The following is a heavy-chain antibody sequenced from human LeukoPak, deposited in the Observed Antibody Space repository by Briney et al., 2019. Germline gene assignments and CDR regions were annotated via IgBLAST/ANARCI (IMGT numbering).Heavy chain of an antibody. CDR3: ARVHEQWLVLDY. Sequence: KPSETLSLTCTVSGGSISSYYWSWIRQPPGKGLEWIGYIYYSGSTNYNPSLKSRVTISVDTSKNQFSLKLSSVTAADTAVYYCARVHEQWLVLDYWGQGTLVTVSS. D-gene: IGHD6-19*01. CDR1: GGSISSYY. CDR2: IYYSGST. J-gene: IGHJ4*02. V-gene: IGHV4-59*01.